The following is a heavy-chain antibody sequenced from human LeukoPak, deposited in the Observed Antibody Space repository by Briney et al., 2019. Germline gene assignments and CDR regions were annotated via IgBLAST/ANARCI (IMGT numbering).Heavy chain of an antibody. CDR3: AGNRAAAPPNF. V-gene: IGHV1-69*13. CDR2: IIPIFGTA. D-gene: IGHD6-13*01. CDR1: GGTFSSYA. Sequence: ATVKVSCKASGGTFSSYAISWVRQAPGQGLEWMGGIIPIFGTANYAQKFQGRVTITADESTSTAYMELSSLRSEGTAVYYCAGNRAAAPPNFWGQGTLVTVSS. J-gene: IGHJ4*02.